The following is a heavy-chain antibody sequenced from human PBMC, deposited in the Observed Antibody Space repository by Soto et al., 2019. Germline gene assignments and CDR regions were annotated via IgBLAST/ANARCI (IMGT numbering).Heavy chain of an antibody. CDR3: VCYGYYEPHYGIAC. Sequence: LSLSCSASGLTFSNYNTNWDRQAPGKGLEWVSYISTGGSTIYYADSVKGRFTISRDNAKNSLYLQMHSLRDEDPAVYYCVCYGYYEPHYGIACRGQGATVSVS. V-gene: IGHV3-48*02. CDR1: GLTFSNYN. D-gene: IGHD4-17*01. CDR2: ISTGGSTI. J-gene: IGHJ6*02.